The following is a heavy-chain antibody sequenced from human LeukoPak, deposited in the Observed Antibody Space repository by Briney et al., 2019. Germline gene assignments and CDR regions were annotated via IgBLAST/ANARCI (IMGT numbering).Heavy chain of an antibody. Sequence: SETLSLTCSVSGGSIKYYYWTWIRQSPGEGLEWIGHIYYNGTTRYKPSLKSRVTISLDMSKKQISLKLNSLTAADTAVYYCARDGASSSWPHWFDPWAREPWSPFPQ. J-gene: IGHJ5*02. CDR2: IYYNGTT. CDR3: ARDGASSSWPHWFDP. CDR1: GGSIKYYY. V-gene: IGHV4-59*01. D-gene: IGHD6-13*01.